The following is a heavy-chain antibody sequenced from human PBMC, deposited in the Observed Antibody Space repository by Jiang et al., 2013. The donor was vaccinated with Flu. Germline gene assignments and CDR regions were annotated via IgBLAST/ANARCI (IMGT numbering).Heavy chain of an antibody. V-gene: IGHV6-1*01. CDR3: AREGVVYYDFWSGYYPRYYFDY. D-gene: IGHD3-3*01. CDR2: TYYRSKWYN. Sequence: QTLSLTCAISGDSVSSNSAAWNWIRQSPSRGLEWLGRTYYRSKWYNDYAVSVKSRITINPDTSKNQFSLQLNSVTPEDTAVYYCAREGVVYYDFWSGYYPRYYFDYWGQGTLV. J-gene: IGHJ4*02. CDR1: GDSVSSNSAA.